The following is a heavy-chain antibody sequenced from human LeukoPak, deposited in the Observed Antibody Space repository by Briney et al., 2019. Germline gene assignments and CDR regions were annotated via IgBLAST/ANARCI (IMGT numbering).Heavy chain of an antibody. CDR2: ISGSGGST. J-gene: IGHJ4*02. V-gene: IGHV3-23*01. CDR3: AKDDLAGGWYHFFDY. CDR1: GFTFSSYA. D-gene: IGHD6-19*01. Sequence: GGSLRLSCAASGFTFSSYAMSWVRQAPGKGLEWVSAISGSGGSTYYADSVKGRFTISRDNSKNTLYLQMNSLRAEDTAAYYCAKDDLAGGWYHFFDYWGQGTLVTVSS.